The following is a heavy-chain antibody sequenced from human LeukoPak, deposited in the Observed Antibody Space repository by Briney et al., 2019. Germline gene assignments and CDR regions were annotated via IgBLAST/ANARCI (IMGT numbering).Heavy chain of an antibody. CDR3: ASPNCGGDCYPEYFQH. CDR1: GGTFSSYA. CDR2: IIPIFGTA. V-gene: IGHV1-69*13. D-gene: IGHD2-21*02. Sequence: SVKVSCKASGGTFSSYASSWVRQAPGQGLEWMGGIIPIFGTANYAQKFQGRVTITADESTSTAYMELSSLRSEDTAVYYCASPNCGGDCYPEYFQHWGQGTLVTVSS. J-gene: IGHJ1*01.